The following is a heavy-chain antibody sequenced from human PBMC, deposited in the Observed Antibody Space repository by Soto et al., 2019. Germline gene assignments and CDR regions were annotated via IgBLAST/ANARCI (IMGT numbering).Heavy chain of an antibody. J-gene: IGHJ4*02. CDR2: IDWDGDK. CDR1: GFSLSTSGMC. D-gene: IGHD6-6*01. Sequence: FSRSGPTLVNPTQTLTLTCTFSGFSLSTSGMCVSWIRQPPGKALEWLALIDWDGDKYYNTSLKTRLTISKDTSKNQVVLKMANMDPVDTATYYCARRAAYSSSYFFDYWGQGTLVTVSS. CDR3: ARRAAYSSSYFFDY. V-gene: IGHV2-70*01.